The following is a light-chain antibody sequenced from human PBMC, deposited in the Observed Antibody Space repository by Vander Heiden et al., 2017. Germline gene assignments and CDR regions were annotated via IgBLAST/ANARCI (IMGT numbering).Light chain of an antibody. CDR3: AAWDDNLSGWV. Sequence: QPVLTQPPSASGTPGQRVTISSSGSNSNIGSNTVNWYQQLPGPAPKLLIYSHNQRPSGVPDRFSGSKSGTSASLAISGLQSEDEADYYCAAWDDNLSGWVFGGGTKLTVL. V-gene: IGLV1-44*01. J-gene: IGLJ3*02. CDR1: NSNIGSNT. CDR2: SHN.